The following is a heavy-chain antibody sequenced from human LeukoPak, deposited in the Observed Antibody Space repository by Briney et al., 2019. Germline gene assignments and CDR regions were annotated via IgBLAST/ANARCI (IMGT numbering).Heavy chain of an antibody. CDR2: ISGSGGST. CDR1: GFTFSSYA. J-gene: IGHJ4*02. Sequence: GGSLRFSCAASGFTFSSYAMSWVREARGKGREWVSAISGSGGSTYYADSVKGRFTISRDNSKNTLYLQMNSLRAEDTAVYYCAKGSGPLQYYFDYWGQGTLVTVSS. CDR3: AKGSGPLQYYFDY. D-gene: IGHD2-15*01. V-gene: IGHV3-23*01.